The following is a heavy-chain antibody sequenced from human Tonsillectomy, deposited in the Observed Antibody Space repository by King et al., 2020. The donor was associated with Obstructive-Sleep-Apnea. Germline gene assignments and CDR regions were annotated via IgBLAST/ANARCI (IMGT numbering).Heavy chain of an antibody. CDR3: ARQKDGIQNYFDP. D-gene: IGHD5-24*01. CDR1: GYSFTSHW. J-gene: IGHJ5*02. CDR2: IYPGDSDT. V-gene: IGHV5-51*01. Sequence: VQLVESGAEVKKPGESLKISCKGSGYSFTSHWLGWVRQMPGKGLEWMGIIYPGDSDTKYSPSFQGQVTISVDRSISTAYLQWSSLKASDTAMYYCARQKDGIQNYFDPWGQGTLVIVSS.